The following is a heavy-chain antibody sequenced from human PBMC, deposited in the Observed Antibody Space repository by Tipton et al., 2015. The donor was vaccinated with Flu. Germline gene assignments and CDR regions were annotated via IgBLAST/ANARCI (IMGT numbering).Heavy chain of an antibody. V-gene: IGHV4-38-2*02. CDR2: IFHTGST. Sequence: TLSLTCTISGDSIRSDYYWGWIRQPPGKGLEWIGNIFHTGSTYHNPTLNSRVTISINTSKNQFSLKVFSVTAADAAVYYCARRDYSNYVSDPKNWFDPGGEGILDTVSS. CDR1: GDSIRSDYY. J-gene: IGHJ5*02. CDR3: ARRDYSNYVSDPKNWFDP. D-gene: IGHD4-11*01.